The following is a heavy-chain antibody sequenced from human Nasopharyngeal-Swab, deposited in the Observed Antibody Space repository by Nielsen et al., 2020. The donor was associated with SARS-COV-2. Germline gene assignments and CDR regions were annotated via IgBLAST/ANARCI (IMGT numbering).Heavy chain of an antibody. D-gene: IGHD2-15*01. CDR1: GFTFDDYA. Sequence: GGSLRLSCTASGFTFDDYAMHWVRQAPGKGLEWVSGISRNSESIAYGDSVRGRFTISRDNAAKSLHLQMNSLRPEDSALYYCAKDSCSCLTCSGWFDSWGQGILVTVSS. J-gene: IGHJ5*01. V-gene: IGHV3-9*01. CDR2: ISRNSESI. CDR3: AKDSCSCLTCSGWFDS.